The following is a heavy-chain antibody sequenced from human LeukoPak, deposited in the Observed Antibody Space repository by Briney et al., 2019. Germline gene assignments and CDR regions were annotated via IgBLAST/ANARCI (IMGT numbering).Heavy chain of an antibody. V-gene: IGHV1-2*02. Sequence: VSCKAXXYTFTXXYMHWVRQAPGQGLEWMGWINPDSGDTNYAQKFQGRVAMTRDTSISTAYMELSRLRSDDTAVYYCARWKLTPLWFGEYTDLGLDVWGQGTTVTVSS. CDR3: ARWKLTPLWFGEYTDLGLDV. D-gene: IGHD3-10*01. CDR1: XYTFTXXY. J-gene: IGHJ6*02. CDR2: INPDSGDT.